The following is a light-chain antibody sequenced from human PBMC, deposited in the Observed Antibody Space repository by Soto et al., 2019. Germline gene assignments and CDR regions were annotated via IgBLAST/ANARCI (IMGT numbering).Light chain of an antibody. CDR3: QQYGSSTWT. CDR2: GAS. Sequence: EIVLTQSPGTLSLSPGERATLSCRASQSVSSSYLAWYQQKPGQAPRLLIYGASSRATGIPDRFSGSGSGTDFTLTISRLEPEEFAVYYCQQYGSSTWTFGQGTKVAIK. V-gene: IGKV3-20*01. J-gene: IGKJ1*01. CDR1: QSVSSSY.